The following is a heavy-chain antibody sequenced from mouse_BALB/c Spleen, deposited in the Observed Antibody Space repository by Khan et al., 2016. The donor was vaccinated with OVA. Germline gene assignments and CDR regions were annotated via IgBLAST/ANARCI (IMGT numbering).Heavy chain of an antibody. CDR3: TRSYDSYYFDY. CDR2: IYPGISDT. CDR1: GYSFTSYW. D-gene: IGHD2-4*01. Sequence: VQLKESGTVLARPGASVKMSCKASGYSFTSYWMHWVKQRPGQDLEWIGAIYPGISDTRYNQKFKVKAKLTAVTSASTAYMELSSLTNEDSAVYFCTRSYDSYYFDYWGQGTTLTVSS. J-gene: IGHJ2*01. V-gene: IGHV1-5*01.